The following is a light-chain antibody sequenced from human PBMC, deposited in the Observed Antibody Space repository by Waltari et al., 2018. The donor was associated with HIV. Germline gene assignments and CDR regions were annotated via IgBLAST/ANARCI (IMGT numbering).Light chain of an antibody. CDR2: SNN. J-gene: IGLJ3*02. CDR3: AVWDDSLNGWV. CDR1: CPNTGSNT. Sequence: QSVLTQPPSASGTPGQRVTIPCSGRCPNTGSNTVNWYQQFPGTAPKLLIYSNNQRPSGVPDRFSGSKSGTSASLAISGLQSEDEADYYCAVWDDSLNGWVFGGGTKLTVL. V-gene: IGLV1-44*01.